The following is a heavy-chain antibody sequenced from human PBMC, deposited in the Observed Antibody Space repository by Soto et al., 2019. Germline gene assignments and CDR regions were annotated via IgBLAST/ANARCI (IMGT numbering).Heavy chain of an antibody. CDR1: GFSLTTRGGG. Sequence: QITLKESGPTLVKPTQTLTLTCTFSGFSLTTRGGGVGWIRQPPGKALECLALIYWDDDKRYSPSLQSRLSITKDTAKNQVVLTMTNVDPVDTATYYCAHIPNYYQYDWFDPWGQGTLVSVSS. D-gene: IGHD3-16*01. V-gene: IGHV2-5*02. CDR2: IYWDDDK. CDR3: AHIPNYYQYDWFDP. J-gene: IGHJ5*02.